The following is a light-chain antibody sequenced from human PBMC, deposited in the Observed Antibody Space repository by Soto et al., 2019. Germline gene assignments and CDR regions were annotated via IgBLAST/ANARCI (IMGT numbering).Light chain of an antibody. CDR3: LIYYGGAQLGV. CDR1: TGAVTSGNY. CDR2: STA. V-gene: IGLV7-43*01. Sequence: QAAVTQEPSLTVSPGETVTLTCASSTGAVTSGNYPNWFQQKPGQAPRPLIYSTANKHSWAPARFSGSLLGGKAALTLSGVQPEDEAEYYCLIYYGGAQLGVFGGGTKVTVL. J-gene: IGLJ3*02.